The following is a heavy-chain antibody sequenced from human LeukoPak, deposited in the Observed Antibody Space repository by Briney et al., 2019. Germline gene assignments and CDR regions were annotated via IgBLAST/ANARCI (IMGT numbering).Heavy chain of an antibody. CDR3: ARDFYGDYPSRYFDY. CDR1: GFTFSSYS. Sequence: KPGGSLRLSCAAPGFTFSSYSMNWVRQAPGKGLEWVSSISSSSSYIYYADSVRGRFTISRDNAKNSLYLQMNSLRAEDTAVHYCARDFYGDYPSRYFDYWGQGTLVTVSS. CDR2: ISSSSSYI. V-gene: IGHV3-21*01. J-gene: IGHJ4*02. D-gene: IGHD4-17*01.